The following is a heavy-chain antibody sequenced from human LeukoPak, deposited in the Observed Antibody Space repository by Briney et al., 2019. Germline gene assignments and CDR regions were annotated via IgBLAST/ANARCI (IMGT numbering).Heavy chain of an antibody. CDR1: GYTLTELS. V-gene: IGHV1-24*01. D-gene: IGHD2-15*01. J-gene: IGHJ4*02. Sequence: ASVKVSCKVSGYTLTELSMHWVRQAPGRGLEWMGGFDPEDGETIYAQKFQGRVTMTEDTSTDTAYMELSSLRSEDTAVYYCATDLPVAATPRFDYWGQGTLVTVSS. CDR3: ATDLPVAATPRFDY. CDR2: FDPEDGET.